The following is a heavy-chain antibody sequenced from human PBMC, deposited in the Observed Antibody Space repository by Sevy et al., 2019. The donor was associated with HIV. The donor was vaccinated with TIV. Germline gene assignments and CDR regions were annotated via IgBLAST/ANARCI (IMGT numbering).Heavy chain of an antibody. J-gene: IGHJ3*02. D-gene: IGHD3-22*01. V-gene: IGHV4-31*03. CDR3: ARGGYSVSDAFDI. CDR1: GGSISSGGYY. Sequence: SENLSLTCTVSGGSISSGGYYWSWIRQHPGKGLEWIGYIYYSGSTYYNPSLTSRVTISVDTSKNQFSLKLSSVTAADTTVYYCARGGYSVSDAFDIWGQGTMVTVSS. CDR2: IYYSGST.